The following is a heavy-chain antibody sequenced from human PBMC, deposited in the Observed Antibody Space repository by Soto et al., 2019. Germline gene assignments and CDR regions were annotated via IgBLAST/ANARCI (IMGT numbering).Heavy chain of an antibody. CDR2: IIPISETT. D-gene: IGHD2-2*01. CDR3: ARSQGSSTSLEIYYYYYYGMDV. J-gene: IGHJ6*02. V-gene: IGHV1-69*01. CDR1: GGTFSSYA. Sequence: QVQLVQSGAEVKKPGSSVKVSCKASGGTFSSYAISWVRQAPGQGLEWMGGIIPISETTNYAQKFQGRVTITGDESKRTDYMELSSLRSEDTAVYYCARSQGSSTSLEIYYYYYYGMDVWGQGTTVTVSS.